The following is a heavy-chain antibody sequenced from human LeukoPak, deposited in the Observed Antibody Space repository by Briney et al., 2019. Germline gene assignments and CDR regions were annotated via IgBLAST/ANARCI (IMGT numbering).Heavy chain of an antibody. D-gene: IGHD1-1*01. J-gene: IGHJ4*02. V-gene: IGHV1-2*02. CDR3: ARQHWPDKFVDF. Sequence: ASVKVSCKASGYTFTGYYMHWVRQAPGQGLEWMGWINPNSGGTNYAQKFQDRVTFTRDASVSAAYMELSRLTTDDTAVYYCARQHWPDKFVDFWGQGTLVTVSS. CDR1: GYTFTGYY. CDR2: INPNSGGT.